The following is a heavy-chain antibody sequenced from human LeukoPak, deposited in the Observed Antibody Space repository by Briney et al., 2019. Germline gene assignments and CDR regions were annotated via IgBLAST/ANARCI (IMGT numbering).Heavy chain of an antibody. Sequence: SETLSLTCSVSGGSISSDRYYWSWIRQPAGKGLEWIGRIYAPGDTNYHPSLQSRFTISGDTSKNQISLQLASVTDADTAVYYCAREYYASGSNGAFDYWGQGILVTVSS. D-gene: IGHD3-10*01. CDR1: GGSISSDRYY. V-gene: IGHV4-61*02. J-gene: IGHJ4*02. CDR2: IYAPGDT. CDR3: AREYYASGSNGAFDY.